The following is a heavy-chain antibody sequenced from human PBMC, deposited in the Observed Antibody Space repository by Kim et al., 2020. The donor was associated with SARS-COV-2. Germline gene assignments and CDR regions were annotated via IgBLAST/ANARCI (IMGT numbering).Heavy chain of an antibody. J-gene: IGHJ5*02. D-gene: IGHD3-10*01. CDR2: RT. V-gene: IGHV4-61*07. Sequence: RTTPNPSLQERVTLSVDTSKNQFSLKLSSVTAADTAVYYCAGLGSGSYYSWGQGTLVTVSS. CDR3: AGLGSGSYYS.